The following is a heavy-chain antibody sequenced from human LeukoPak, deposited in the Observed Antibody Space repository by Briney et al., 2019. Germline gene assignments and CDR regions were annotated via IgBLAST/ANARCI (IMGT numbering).Heavy chain of an antibody. CDR3: TRFWGYSSGWSHSDY. V-gene: IGHV5-51*01. D-gene: IGHD6-19*01. CDR2: IYPADSDT. Sequence: LGESLKISCKASGYSFISYWIGWVRQMPGKGLEWMGIIYPADSDTRYSPSFQGQVTISADKSINTAYLQWSSLKASDTATYYCTRFWGYSSGWSHSDYWGQGTLVTVSS. J-gene: IGHJ4*02. CDR1: GYSFISYW.